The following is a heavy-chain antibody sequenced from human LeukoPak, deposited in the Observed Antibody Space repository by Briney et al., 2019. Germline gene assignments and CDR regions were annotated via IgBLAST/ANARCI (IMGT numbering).Heavy chain of an antibody. J-gene: IGHJ4*02. Sequence: GGSLRLSCGGSGFTFHNAWMDWVRQAPGKGLEWVGRIKSNPDGGTTDFPETVKGRFSISRDDSENTLFLRMNTLKTEDTAVYYCTTVFHHVAYWGLGTRVTVSS. V-gene: IGHV3-15*01. CDR3: TTVFHHVAY. CDR1: GFTFHNAW. CDR2: IKSNPDGGTT. D-gene: IGHD5-12*01.